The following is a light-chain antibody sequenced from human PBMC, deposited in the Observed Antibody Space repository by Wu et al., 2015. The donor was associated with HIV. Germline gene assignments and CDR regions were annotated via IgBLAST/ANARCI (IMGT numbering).Light chain of an antibody. CDR3: QQYGSSSPLT. V-gene: IGKV3-20*01. CDR2: GAS. J-gene: IGKJ4*01. Sequence: EIVLTQSPGTLSLSPGERATLSCRASQSVSSSYLAWYQQKPGQAPRLLIYGASSRATGIPDRFSGSGSGTDFTLTISRLEPEDFAVYYCQQYGSSSPLTFGGGTKVEDQT. CDR1: QSVSSSY.